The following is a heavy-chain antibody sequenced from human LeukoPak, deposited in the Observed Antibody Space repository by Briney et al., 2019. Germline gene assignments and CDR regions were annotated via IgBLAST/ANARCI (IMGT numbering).Heavy chain of an antibody. CDR1: GGSVSSGSYY. CDR3: ARETGDRVAFDI. D-gene: IGHD3-10*01. Sequence: SETLSLTCTVSGGSVSSGSYYWSWIRQPPGKGLERIGYIYYSGSTNYNPSLKSRVTISVDTSKNQFSLKLSSVTAADTAVYYCARETGDRVAFDIWGQGTMVTVSS. V-gene: IGHV4-61*01. CDR2: IYYSGST. J-gene: IGHJ3*02.